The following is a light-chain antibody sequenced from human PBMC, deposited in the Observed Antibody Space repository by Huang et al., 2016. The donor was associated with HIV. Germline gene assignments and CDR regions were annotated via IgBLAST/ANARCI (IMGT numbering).Light chain of an antibody. CDR3: QQYNNWPPWT. CDR2: DAS. J-gene: IGKJ1*01. V-gene: IGKV3-15*01. CDR1: HSVSSG. Sequence: EIVMTQSPATLSVSPGERASHSVSSGLAWYQQKPGQAPRLLIYDASTRATGIPARFSGSGSGTEFTLTISSLQSEDFAVYYCQQYNNWPPWTFGQGTKVEVK.